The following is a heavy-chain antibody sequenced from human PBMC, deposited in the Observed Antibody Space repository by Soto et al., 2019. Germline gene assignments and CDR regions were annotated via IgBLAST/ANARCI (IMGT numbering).Heavy chain of an antibody. J-gene: IGHJ6*02. V-gene: IGHV5-10-1*01. CDR2: IDPSDSYT. Sequence: LKISCKGSGYSFTSYWISWVRQMPGKGLEWMGRIDPSDSYTNYSPSFQGHVTISADKSISTAYLQWSSLKASDTAMYYCARRGYNWNYGYYYGMDVWGQGTTVTVSS. CDR1: GYSFTSYW. CDR3: ARRGYNWNYGYYYGMDV. D-gene: IGHD1-7*01.